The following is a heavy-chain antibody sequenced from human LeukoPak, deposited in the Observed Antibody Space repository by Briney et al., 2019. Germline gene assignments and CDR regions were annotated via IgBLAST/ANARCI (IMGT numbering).Heavy chain of an antibody. D-gene: IGHD2-2*01. J-gene: IGHJ6*03. CDR2: VYTSGST. Sequence: SETLSLTCTVSGGSISSYYWSWIRQPAGKGLEWIGRVYTSGSTNYNPSLKSRVTMSVDTSKNQFSLKLSSVTAADTAVYYCARGPALVVPAAPLYYYYMDVWGKGTTVTVSS. CDR3: ARGPALVVPAAPLYYYYMDV. CDR1: GGSISSYY. V-gene: IGHV4-4*07.